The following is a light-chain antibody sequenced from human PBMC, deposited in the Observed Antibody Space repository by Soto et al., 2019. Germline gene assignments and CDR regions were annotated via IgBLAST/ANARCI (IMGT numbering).Light chain of an antibody. CDR2: EVN. V-gene: IGLV2-8*01. J-gene: IGLJ1*01. CDR3: TSYAGGNNV. Sequence: QAVVTQPPSASGFPGQSVTISCTGTSSDVGGYNYVSWYQQHPGKVPKLMVYEVNKRPSGVPDRFSGSKSGNTASLTVAGLQPEDEADYYCTSYAGGNNVFGSGTELTVL. CDR1: SSDVGGYNY.